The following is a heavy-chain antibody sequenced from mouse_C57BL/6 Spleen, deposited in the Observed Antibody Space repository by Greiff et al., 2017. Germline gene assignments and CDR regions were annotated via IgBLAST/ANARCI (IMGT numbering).Heavy chain of an antibody. CDR1: GYTFTDYE. D-gene: IGHD1-1*01. CDR3: TKNYGGSYGDYAMGY. CDR2: IDPETGGT. Sequence: VQLQESGAELVRPGASVTLSCKASGYTFTDYEMHWVKQTPVHGLEWIGAIDPETGGTAYNQKFKGKAILTADKSSSTAYMELRSLTSEDSAVYYCTKNYGGSYGDYAMGYWGQGTSVTVSS. J-gene: IGHJ4*01. V-gene: IGHV1-15*01.